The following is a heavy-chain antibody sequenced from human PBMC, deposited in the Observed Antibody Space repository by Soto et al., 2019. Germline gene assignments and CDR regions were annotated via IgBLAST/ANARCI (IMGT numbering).Heavy chain of an antibody. Sequence: QVQLVQSGAEVKKPGASVKVSCKASGYTFTSYYMHWVRQAPGQGLEWMGIINPSGGSTSYAQKCQGRVTMTRDTSTSTVYMELSSLRSEDTAVYYCARDQYDILPGRYGNNWFAPWRQGTLVTVSS. D-gene: IGHD3-9*01. CDR2: INPSGGST. J-gene: IGHJ5*02. CDR3: ARDQYDILPGRYGNNWFAP. V-gene: IGHV1-46*03. CDR1: GYTFTSYY.